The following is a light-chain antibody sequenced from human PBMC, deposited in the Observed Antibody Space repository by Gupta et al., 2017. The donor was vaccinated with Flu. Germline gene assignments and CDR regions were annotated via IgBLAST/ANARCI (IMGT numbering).Light chain of an antibody. J-gene: IGLJ2*01. Sequence: QSALTQPASVSGSPGQSNTISCTGTSSDAGGYNYVSWYQQHPGNARKLMIYEVSNRPTGVSNRFSGSKSDNTASLTISGLQDEDEADYYCSAYTSSSVVFGGGTKLTVL. CDR3: SAYTSSSVV. CDR1: SSDAGGYNY. CDR2: EVS. V-gene: IGLV2-14*01.